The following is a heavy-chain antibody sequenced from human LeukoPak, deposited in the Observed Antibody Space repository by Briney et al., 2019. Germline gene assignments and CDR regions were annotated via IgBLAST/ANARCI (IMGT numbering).Heavy chain of an antibody. CDR2: IYYGRTT. D-gene: IGHD5-12*01. J-gene: IGHJ4*02. CDR3: VRHDGRGGATMGALDS. V-gene: IGHV4-39*01. CDR1: AGSISSSSHH. Sequence: PSETLSLTCTVSAGSISSSSHHWGWIRQSPGKGLEWIGSIYYGRTTYYNPSLNSRVTITVVTSKNQFSLQLNSVTAADTAVYYCVRHDGRGGATMGALDSWGQGSLVTVSS.